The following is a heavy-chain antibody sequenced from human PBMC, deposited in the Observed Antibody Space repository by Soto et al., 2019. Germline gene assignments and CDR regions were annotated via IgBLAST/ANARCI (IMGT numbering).Heavy chain of an antibody. J-gene: IGHJ4*02. D-gene: IGHD2-15*01. CDR3: ARGLGYCSGGSCPLDDY. CDR2: MNPNSGNT. CDR1: GYTFTSYD. V-gene: IGHV1-8*01. Sequence: ASVKVSCKASGYTFTSYDINWVRQATGQGLEWMGWMNPNSGNTGYAQKFQGRVTMTRNTSISTAYMELSSLRSEDTAVYYCARGLGYCSGGSCPLDDYWGQGTLVTAPQ.